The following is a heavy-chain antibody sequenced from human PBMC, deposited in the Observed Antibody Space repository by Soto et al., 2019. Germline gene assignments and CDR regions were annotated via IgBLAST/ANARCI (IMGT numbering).Heavy chain of an antibody. Sequence: PGGSLRLSCAASGFTFSSYGMHWVRQAPGKGLEWVAVISYDGSNKYYADSVKGRFTISRDNSKNTLYLQMNSLRAKDTAVYYCAKDYKSNGDYSYYYYGMDVWGQGTTVTVSS. J-gene: IGHJ6*02. CDR1: GFTFSSYG. V-gene: IGHV3-30*18. CDR3: AKDYKSNGDYSYYYYGMDV. D-gene: IGHD4-17*01. CDR2: ISYDGSNK.